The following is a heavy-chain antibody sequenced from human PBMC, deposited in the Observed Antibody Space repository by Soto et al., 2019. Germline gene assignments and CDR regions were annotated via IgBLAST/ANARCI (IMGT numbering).Heavy chain of an antibody. CDR1: GDSIRDYY. Sequence: SETLSLTCFVSGDSIRDYYWSWIRQPVGKGLQWVGRVYSTGNSNENPSLKSRVSLSVDTSKNQFSLRLRSVTAADTAVYYCAREGLGFDFWGQGALVTVSS. CDR2: VYSTGNS. J-gene: IGHJ4*02. D-gene: IGHD3-16*01. V-gene: IGHV4-4*07. CDR3: AREGLGFDF.